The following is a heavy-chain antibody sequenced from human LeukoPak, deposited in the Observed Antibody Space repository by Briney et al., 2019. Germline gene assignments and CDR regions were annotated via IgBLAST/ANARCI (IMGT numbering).Heavy chain of an antibody. V-gene: IGHV3-7*01. CDR1: GFTFSSYW. Sequence: PGGSLRLSCAVSGFTFSSYWMSWVRQAPGKGLEWVANIKQDGSEKYYVDSVKGRFTISRDSAKNSLYLQMNSLRAEDTAVYYCARDGMYDYVWGSYRAIDYWGQGTLVTVSS. D-gene: IGHD3-16*02. CDR2: IKQDGSEK. CDR3: ARDGMYDYVWGSYRAIDY. J-gene: IGHJ4*02.